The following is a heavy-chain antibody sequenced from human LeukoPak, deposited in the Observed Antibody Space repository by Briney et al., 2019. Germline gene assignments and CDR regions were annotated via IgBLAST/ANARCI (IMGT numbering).Heavy chain of an antibody. J-gene: IGHJ4*02. CDR1: GFTVSSNY. Sequence: GGSLRLSCAASGFTVSSNYMSWVRQAPGQGLEWVSVIYSGGSTYYADSVKGRFTISRDNSKNTLYLQMNSLRAEDTAVYYCARDEGSSSWYVAYWGQGTLVTVSS. CDR2: IYSGGST. CDR3: ARDEGSSSWYVAY. V-gene: IGHV3-66*01. D-gene: IGHD6-13*01.